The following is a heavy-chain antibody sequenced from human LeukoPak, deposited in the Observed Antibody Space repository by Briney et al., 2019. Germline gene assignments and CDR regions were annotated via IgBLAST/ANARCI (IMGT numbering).Heavy chain of an antibody. CDR2: FDPEDGET. V-gene: IGHV1-24*01. D-gene: IGHD5-12*01. Sequence: AASVKVSCKVSGYTLTELSMHWVRRAPGKGLEWMGGFDPEDGETIYAQKFQGRVTMTEDTSTDTAYMELSSLRSEDTAVYYCATATWTRATIRSDAFDIWGQGTMVTVSS. CDR1: GYTLTELS. J-gene: IGHJ3*02. CDR3: ATATWTRATIRSDAFDI.